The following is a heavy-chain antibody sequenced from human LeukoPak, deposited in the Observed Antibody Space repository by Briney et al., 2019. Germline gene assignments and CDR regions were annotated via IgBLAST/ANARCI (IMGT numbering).Heavy chain of an antibody. Sequence: GGSLEISGQGSGSIFTSYWNSGVRQLPGKGLERMGRIDPSESYTNYSTSFQGDVTISADNSISTAYLQWSSLKASDTAMYYCARLEGFGEFPDYWGQGTLVTVSS. D-gene: IGHD3-10*01. CDR3: ARLEGFGEFPDY. J-gene: IGHJ4*02. CDR2: IDPSESYT. CDR1: GSIFTSYW. V-gene: IGHV5-10-1*01.